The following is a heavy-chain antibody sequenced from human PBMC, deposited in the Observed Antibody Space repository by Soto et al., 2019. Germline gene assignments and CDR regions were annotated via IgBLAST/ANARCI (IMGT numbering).Heavy chain of an antibody. CDR2: VYYSGST. CDR3: ASGGYDSGDYFDY. Sequence: SETLSLSCTVSGGSISSYYWSWIRQPPGKGLEWIGYVYYSGSTNYNPSLKSRVTISVDTSKNQFSLKLSSVTAADTAVYYCASGGYDSGDYFDYWGQGTLVTVSS. J-gene: IGHJ4*02. D-gene: IGHD5-12*01. CDR1: GGSISSYY. V-gene: IGHV4-59*01.